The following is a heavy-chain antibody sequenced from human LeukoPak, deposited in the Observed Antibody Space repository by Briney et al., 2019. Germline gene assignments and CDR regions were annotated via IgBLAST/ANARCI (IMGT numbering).Heavy chain of an antibody. CDR2: FDPEDGET. CDR1: GYTLTELS. J-gene: IGHJ6*02. Sequence: GASVKVSCKVSGYTLTELSMHWVRQAPGKGLEWMGGFDPEDGETIYAQKFQGRVTMTEDTSTDTAYMELSSLRSEDTAVYYCATDRGMYQLLYCGMDVWGQGTTVTVSS. D-gene: IGHD2-2*01. V-gene: IGHV1-24*01. CDR3: ATDRGMYQLLYCGMDV.